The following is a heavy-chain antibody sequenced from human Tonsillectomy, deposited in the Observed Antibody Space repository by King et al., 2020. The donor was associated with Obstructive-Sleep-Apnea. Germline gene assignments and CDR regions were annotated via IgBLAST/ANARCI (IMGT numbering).Heavy chain of an antibody. J-gene: IGHJ4*02. D-gene: IGHD3-22*01. CDR2: IKQDGSEK. Sequence: VQLVESGGGLVQPGGSLRLSCAASGFTFSSYWMSWVRQAPGKGLEWVANIKQDGSEKYYVDSVKGRFTISRDNAKNSLYLQMNSLRAEDTAVYYCARDGYDSSGYYLKIYFAYWGQGTLVTVSS. V-gene: IGHV3-7*03. CDR1: GFTFSSYW. CDR3: ARDGYDSSGYYLKIYFAY.